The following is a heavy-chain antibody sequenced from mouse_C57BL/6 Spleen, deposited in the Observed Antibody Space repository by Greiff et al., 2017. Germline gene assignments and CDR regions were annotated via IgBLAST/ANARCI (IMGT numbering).Heavy chain of an antibody. CDR1: GFSFTSYG. CDR2: IWGGGRT. D-gene: IGHD2-1*01. Sequence: QVQLKESGPGLVAPSQCLSITCTVSGFSFTSYGVDWVRQPPGKGLEWLGVIWGGGRTNYNSALMYRLSISKDNSKSQVFLKMNSLQTDDTAMYYCARIYYGNYYAMDGWGPGTSVTVDS. J-gene: IGHJ4*01. V-gene: IGHV2-9*01. CDR3: ARIYYGNYYAMDG.